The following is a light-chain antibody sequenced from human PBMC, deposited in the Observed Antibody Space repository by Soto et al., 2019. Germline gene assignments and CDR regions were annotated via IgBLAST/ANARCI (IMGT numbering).Light chain of an antibody. V-gene: IGKV3-20*01. CDR1: QSASSSY. CDR2: GAS. CDR3: QQYGSSLYT. J-gene: IGKJ2*01. Sequence: EIVLTQSPGTLSLSPGERATLSCRASQSASSSYLAWYQQKPGQGPRLLIYGASSRATGIPDRFSGSGSGTDFTLTISRLEPEDFAVYYCQQYGSSLYTFGQGTKLEIK.